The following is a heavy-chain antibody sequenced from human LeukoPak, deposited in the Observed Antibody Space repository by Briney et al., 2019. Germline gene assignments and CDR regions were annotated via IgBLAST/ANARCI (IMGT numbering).Heavy chain of an antibody. Sequence: GGSLRLSCAASGFTFSSYAMNWVRQAPGKGLEWVAGISSGDRTFHAESVKGRSAISRDKSKDTLYLQMSSLRAEDTAVYYCAKDATASPYFHWFDNWGQGTQVIVSS. CDR1: GFTFSSYA. J-gene: IGHJ4*02. CDR2: ISSGDRT. D-gene: IGHD3-9*01. CDR3: AKDATASPYFHWFDN. V-gene: IGHV3-23*01.